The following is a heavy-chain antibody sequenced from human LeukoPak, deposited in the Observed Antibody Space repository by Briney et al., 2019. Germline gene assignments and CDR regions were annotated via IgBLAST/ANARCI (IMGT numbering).Heavy chain of an antibody. CDR3: ARDLRGSYYVGAFDI. CDR2: IIPIFGTA. V-gene: IGHV1-69*13. Sequence: GASVKVSCKASGGTFSSYAISWVRQAPGQGLEWMGGIIPIFGTANYAQKFQGRVTITADESTSTAYMELSSLRSEDTAVYYCARDLRGSYYVGAFDIWGQGTMVTVSS. CDR1: GGTFSSYA. D-gene: IGHD1-26*01. J-gene: IGHJ3*02.